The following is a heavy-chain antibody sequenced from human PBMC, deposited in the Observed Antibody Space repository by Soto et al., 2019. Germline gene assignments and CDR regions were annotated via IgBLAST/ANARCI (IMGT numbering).Heavy chain of an antibody. CDR1: GGAISSYY. CDR3: ARDRYDFWSGPYSDY. V-gene: IGHV4-59*01. CDR2: IYYSGST. J-gene: IGHJ4*02. D-gene: IGHD3-3*01. Sequence: SETLSLTCTVSGGAISSYYWSWIRQPPGKGLEWIGYIYYSGSTNYNPSLKSRVTISVDTSKNQFSLKLSSVTAADTAMYYCARDRYDFWSGPYSDYWCQGTLVTLSS.